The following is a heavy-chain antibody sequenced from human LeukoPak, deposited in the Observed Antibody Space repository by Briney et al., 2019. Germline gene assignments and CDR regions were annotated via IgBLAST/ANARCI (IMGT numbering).Heavy chain of an antibody. CDR2: IKQDGSEK. CDR1: GFTFSSYW. D-gene: IGHD3-22*01. Sequence: GESLRLSCAASGFTFSSYWMSWVRQAPGKGLEWVANIKQDGSEKYYVDSVKGRFTISRDNAKNSLYLQMNSLRAEDTAVYYCARARTDSSGYYYYFDYWGQGTLVTVSS. CDR3: ARARTDSSGYYYYFDY. J-gene: IGHJ4*02. V-gene: IGHV3-7*01.